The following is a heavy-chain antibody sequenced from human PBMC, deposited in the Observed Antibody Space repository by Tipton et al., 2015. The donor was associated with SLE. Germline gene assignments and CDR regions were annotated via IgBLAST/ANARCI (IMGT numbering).Heavy chain of an antibody. V-gene: IGHV4-39*01. CDR2: IYYSGST. J-gene: IGHJ4*02. D-gene: IGHD3-10*01. CDR3: ARGRFGVVPAAPMVRGVLFDY. CDR1: GGSISSSSYY. Sequence: TLSLTCTVSGGSISSSSYYWGWIRQPPGKGLEWIGSIYYSGSTYYNPSLKSRVTISVDTSKNQFSLKLSSVTAADTAVYYCARGRFGVVPAAPMVRGVLFDYWGQGTLVTVSS.